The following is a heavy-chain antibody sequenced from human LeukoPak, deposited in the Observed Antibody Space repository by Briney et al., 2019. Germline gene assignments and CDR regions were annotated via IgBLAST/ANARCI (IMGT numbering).Heavy chain of an antibody. Sequence: QPGGSLRLSCAASGFTFSSYAMSWVRQAPGKGLEWVSAISGSGGSTYYADSVKGRFTISRDNPKNTLYLQMNSLRAEDTAVYYCAKAVSLSPFDFVKVGATTSYFDYWGQGTLVTVSS. CDR1: GFTFSSYA. CDR3: AKAVSLSPFDFVKVGATTSYFDY. J-gene: IGHJ4*02. CDR2: ISGSGGST. V-gene: IGHV3-23*01. D-gene: IGHD1-26*01.